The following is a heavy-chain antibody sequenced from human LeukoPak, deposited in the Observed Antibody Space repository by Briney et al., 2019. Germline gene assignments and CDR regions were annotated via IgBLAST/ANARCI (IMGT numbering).Heavy chain of an antibody. CDR2: INWNGGST. Sequence: GGSLRLSCAASGFTFDDYGMSWVRQAPGKGLEWVSGINWNGGSTGYADSVKGRFTISRDNAKNSLYLQMNSLRAEDTAVYYCARELCFGGRGARTTDFDYWGQGTLVTVSS. CDR1: GFTFDDYG. D-gene: IGHD3-10*01. CDR3: ARELCFGGRGARTTDFDY. V-gene: IGHV3-20*04. J-gene: IGHJ4*02.